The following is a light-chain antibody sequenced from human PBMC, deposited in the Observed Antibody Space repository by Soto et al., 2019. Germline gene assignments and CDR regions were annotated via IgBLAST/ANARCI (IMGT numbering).Light chain of an antibody. CDR2: AAS. J-gene: IGKJ4*01. Sequence: DIQISQSPSSLSASVGDRVTITCRASLSISNYLNWYQQKPEKAPKLLIYAASTLQSGVPSSFSGSGSGTDFTLTISSLQPEDFATYYCQQSYSTPLTFGGGTKVDI. CDR3: QQSYSTPLT. CDR1: LSISNY. V-gene: IGKV1-39*01.